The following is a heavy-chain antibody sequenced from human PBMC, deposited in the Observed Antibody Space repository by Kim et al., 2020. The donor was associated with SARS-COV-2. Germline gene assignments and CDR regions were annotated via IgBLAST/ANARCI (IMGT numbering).Heavy chain of an antibody. J-gene: IGHJ4*02. CDR3: ARIVGRGYSGYPRLDY. D-gene: IGHD5-12*01. Sequence: SVKVSCKASGGTFSSYAISWVRQAPGQGLEWVGGIIPIFGTANYAQKFQGRVTITADESTSTAYMELSSLRSEDTAVYYCARIVGRGYSGYPRLDYWGQGTLVTVSS. CDR2: IIPIFGTA. CDR1: GGTFSSYA. V-gene: IGHV1-69*13.